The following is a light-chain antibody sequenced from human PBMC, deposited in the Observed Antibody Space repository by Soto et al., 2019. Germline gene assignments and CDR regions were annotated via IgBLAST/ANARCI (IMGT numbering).Light chain of an antibody. CDR1: SSNIGAGYD. J-gene: IGLJ3*02. Sequence: QSVLTQPPSVSGAPGQRVTISCTGSSSNIGAGYDVHWYQQLPGTVPKLLIYGNSNRPSGVPDRSSGSKSGTSASLAITGLQAEDEADYYCQSYDSSLSGVFGGGTKLTVL. CDR2: GNS. V-gene: IGLV1-40*01. CDR3: QSYDSSLSGV.